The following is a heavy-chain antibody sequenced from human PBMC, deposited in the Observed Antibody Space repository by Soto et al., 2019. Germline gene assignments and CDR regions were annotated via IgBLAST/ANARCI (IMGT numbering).Heavy chain of an antibody. CDR3: ARVDDLTMNCGVDV. CDR1: GYTFTAHC. Sequence: QVQLVQSGAEVKKPGASVKVSCKTSGYTFTAHCIHWVRQAPGQGLEWMGWINPNSGGTTYAQKFHARVTMTRDTSISTAYMELGGLTSDATAVYYFARVDDLTMNCGVDVWGQGTTVTVSS. J-gene: IGHJ6*02. V-gene: IGHV1-2*02. CDR2: INPNSGGT. D-gene: IGHD3-22*01.